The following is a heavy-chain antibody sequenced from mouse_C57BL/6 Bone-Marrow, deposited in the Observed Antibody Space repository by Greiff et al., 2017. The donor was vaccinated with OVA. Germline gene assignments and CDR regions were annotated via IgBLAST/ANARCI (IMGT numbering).Heavy chain of an antibody. CDR3: ARNAY. Sequence: QVQLQQPGAELVRPGTSVKLSCKASGYTFTSYWMHWVKQRPGQGLEWIGVIDPSDSYTNYNQKFKGKATLTVDTSSSTAYMQLSSLTSEDSAVYYGARNAYWGQGTTLTVSS. V-gene: IGHV1-59*01. J-gene: IGHJ2*01. CDR1: GYTFTSYW. CDR2: IDPSDSYT.